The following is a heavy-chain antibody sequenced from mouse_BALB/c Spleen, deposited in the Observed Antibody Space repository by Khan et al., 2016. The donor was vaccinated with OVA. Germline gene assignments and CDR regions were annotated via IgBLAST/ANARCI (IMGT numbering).Heavy chain of an antibody. CDR2: IDPANGNT. CDR3: SRPFYYYDALDY. V-gene: IGHV14-3*02. D-gene: IGHD1-1*01. J-gene: IGHJ4*01. CDR1: GFNIKDTY. Sequence: VQLKESGAELVKPGASVKLSCTASGFNIKDTYIHWMNQRPEQGLEWIGRIDPANGNTKFDPKFLGKATITADTSSNTAYLQLSSLTSEDTAVYYRSRPFYYYDALDYLGQGTSVNGSS.